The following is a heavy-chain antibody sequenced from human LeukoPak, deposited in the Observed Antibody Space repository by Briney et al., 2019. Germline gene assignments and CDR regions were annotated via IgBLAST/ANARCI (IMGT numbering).Heavy chain of an antibody. CDR1: GYSFTSFW. D-gene: IGHD6-19*01. V-gene: IGHV5-51*01. J-gene: IGHJ4*02. CDR2: IYPDDSDT. Sequence: GESLKISCKGSGYSFTSFWIGCVRQMPGKGLEWMGIIYPDDSDTTYSPSFQGQVTISADESISTAYLQWSSLKASDTAIYYCARHGHSSGSSYWSQGTLVTVSS. CDR3: ARHGHSSGSSY.